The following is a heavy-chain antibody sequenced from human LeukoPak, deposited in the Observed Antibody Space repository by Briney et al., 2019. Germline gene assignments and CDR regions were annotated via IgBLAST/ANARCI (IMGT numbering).Heavy chain of an antibody. Sequence: PGESLRLSCAASGFTFSSYSMNWVRQDPGKGLEGVSYIISASNTIYYADSVKGRFTISRDNAKNSLYLQMNSLRAEDTAMYYCARDGCFGDYNWFDPWGQGTLVTVSS. CDR1: GFTFSSYS. V-gene: IGHV3-48*01. J-gene: IGHJ5*02. D-gene: IGHD3-10*01. CDR2: IISASNTI. CDR3: ARDGCFGDYNWFDP.